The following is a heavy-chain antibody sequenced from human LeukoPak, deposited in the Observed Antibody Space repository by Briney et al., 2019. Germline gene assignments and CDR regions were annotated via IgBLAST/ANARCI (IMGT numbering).Heavy chain of an antibody. CDR1: GFTFSRYW. Sequence: LRLSCAASGFTFSRYWMTWVRQPPGKGLEWIGYIYYSGSTYYNPSLKSRVTISVDTSKNQFSLKLSSVTAADTAVYYCARVPFVVTAIPYYFDYRGQGTLVTVSS. D-gene: IGHD2-21*02. V-gene: IGHV4-30-4*08. CDR3: ARVPFVVTAIPYYFDY. CDR2: IYYSGST. J-gene: IGHJ4*02.